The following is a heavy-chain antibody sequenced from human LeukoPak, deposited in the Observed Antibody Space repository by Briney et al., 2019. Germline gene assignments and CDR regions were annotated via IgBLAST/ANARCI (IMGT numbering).Heavy chain of an antibody. J-gene: IGHJ4*02. V-gene: IGHV3-30-3*01. CDR2: ISYNGSNK. CDR1: GFTFSSYA. Sequence: GGSLRLSCAASGFTFSSYAMHWVRQAPGKGLEWVAVISYNGSNKYYADSVKGRFTISRDNSKNTLYLQMNSLRAKDTAVYYCARSTGGSGFGDYWGKGTLVPVS. D-gene: IGHD2-15*01. CDR3: ARSTGGSGFGDY.